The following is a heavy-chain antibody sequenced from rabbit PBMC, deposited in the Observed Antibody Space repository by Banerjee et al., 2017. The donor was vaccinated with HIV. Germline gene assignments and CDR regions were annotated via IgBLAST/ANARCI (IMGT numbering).Heavy chain of an antibody. CDR2: IYTGSGRT. V-gene: IGHV1S40*01. D-gene: IGHD4-2*01. J-gene: IGHJ6*01. Sequence: QSLEESGGDLVKPGASLTLTCTASGFSFSSYYYMCWVRQAPGKGLEWIGCIYTGSGRTYYASWAKGRFTISKTSSTTVTLEMTSLTAADTATYFCARASYSDDAGAIKLWGPGTLVTVS. CDR3: ARASYSDDAGAIKL. CDR1: GFSFSSYYY.